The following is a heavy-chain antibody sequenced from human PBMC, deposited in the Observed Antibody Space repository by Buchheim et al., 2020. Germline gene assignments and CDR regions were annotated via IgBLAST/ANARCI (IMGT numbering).Heavy chain of an antibody. CDR3: ARSQDYYYDSSGYFAFDI. V-gene: IGHV4-28*07. Sequence: QVQLQESGPGLVKPSDTLSLTCAVSGYSISSSNWWGWIRQPPGKGLEWIGYIYYSGSTYYNPSLKSLVPITVTPSKNQFSLKLSSVTAVDTAVYYCARSQDYYYDSSGYFAFDIWGQGT. D-gene: IGHD3-22*01. CDR2: IYYSGST. CDR1: GYSISSSNW. J-gene: IGHJ3*02.